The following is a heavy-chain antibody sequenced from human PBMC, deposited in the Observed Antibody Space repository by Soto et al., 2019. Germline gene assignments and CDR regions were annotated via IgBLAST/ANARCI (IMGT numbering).Heavy chain of an antibody. Sequence: EVQLMESGGGLVKPGGSLRLSCAASGFIFSDYSMNWVRQAPGKGLEWVSSISSTSSYIYYADSLKGRFTISRDNAKNSLYLQMNSLRVEDAAVYYCAKPYSGSPPKNFDYWGQGTLVTVSS. D-gene: IGHD1-26*01. CDR1: GFIFSDYS. CDR2: ISSTSSYI. V-gene: IGHV3-21*01. CDR3: AKPYSGSPPKNFDY. J-gene: IGHJ4*02.